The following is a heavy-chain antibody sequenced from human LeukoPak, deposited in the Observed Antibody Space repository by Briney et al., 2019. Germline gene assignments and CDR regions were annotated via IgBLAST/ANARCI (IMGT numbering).Heavy chain of an antibody. CDR3: AKDGSYYDFWSGYRSKPFDY. CDR1: GFTFSSYA. Sequence: GGSLRLSCAASGFTFSSYAMSWVRQAPGKGLEWVSAISGSGGSTYYADSVKGRFTISRDNSKNTLYLQMNSLRAEDTAVYYCAKDGSYYDFWSGYRSKPFDYWGQETLVTVSS. J-gene: IGHJ4*02. V-gene: IGHV3-23*01. CDR2: ISGSGGST. D-gene: IGHD3-3*01.